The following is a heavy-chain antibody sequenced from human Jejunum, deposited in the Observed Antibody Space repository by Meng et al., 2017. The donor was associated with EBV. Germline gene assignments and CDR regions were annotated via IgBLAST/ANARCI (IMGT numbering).Heavy chain of an antibody. Sequence: QVQLQESGPGLVNPSGTXSLTCAVSGGSITSSDWWTWVRQPPGEGLEWIGEIYHDGSSNYSPSLKSRVTILLDKSENHFSLKLNSVTAADTAVYYCARVRCSGGSCFYFDYWGQGALATVSS. V-gene: IGHV4-4*02. CDR2: IYHDGSS. CDR3: ARVRCSGGSCFYFDY. D-gene: IGHD2-15*01. J-gene: IGHJ4*02. CDR1: GGSITSSDW.